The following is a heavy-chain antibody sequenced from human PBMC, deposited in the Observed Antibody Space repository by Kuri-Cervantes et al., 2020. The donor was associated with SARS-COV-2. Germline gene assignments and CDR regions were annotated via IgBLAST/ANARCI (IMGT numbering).Heavy chain of an antibody. J-gene: IGHJ4*02. V-gene: IGHV3-7*01. CDR3: ARDTRRGYSYGYGFDY. Sequence: ETLSLTCAASGFTFRSYWMSWVRQAPGKGLEWVANIKPDGSEKNYVDSVKGRFTISRDNAKNSLYLQTNSLRVEDTAVYYCARDTRRGYSYGYGFDYWGQGTLVTVSS. CDR1: GFTFRSYW. CDR2: IKPDGSEK. D-gene: IGHD5-18*01.